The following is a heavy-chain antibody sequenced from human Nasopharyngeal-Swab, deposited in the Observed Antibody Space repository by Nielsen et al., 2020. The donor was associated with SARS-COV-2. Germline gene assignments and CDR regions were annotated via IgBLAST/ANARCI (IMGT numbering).Heavy chain of an antibody. CDR2: IGNTGGGI. J-gene: IGHJ4*02. CDR1: GFTFSDHY. V-gene: IGHV3-11*04. D-gene: IGHD3-16*01. CDR3: VREKVGDLFDY. Sequence: GESLKISCAASGFTFSDHYMSWIRQPPGRGLEWISYIGNTGGGIKYADSVKGRFTISRDNAKNSLYLQMNSLRAEDTAVYYCVREKVGDLFDYWGQGTLVAVSS.